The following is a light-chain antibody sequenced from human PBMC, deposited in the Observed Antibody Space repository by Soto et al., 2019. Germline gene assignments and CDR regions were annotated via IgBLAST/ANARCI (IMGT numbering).Light chain of an antibody. J-gene: IGKJ4*01. CDR1: ENVKTR. CDR2: DAF. V-gene: IGKV3-15*01. Sequence: EKVMTQSPATLSVSPGERATLSCRASENVKTRLAWYQQKSGQAPRLLIYDAFTRATGIPARFSGSASGTEFTLTISSLQSEDSAVCYCQQYDDWPLTFGGGTKV. CDR3: QQYDDWPLT.